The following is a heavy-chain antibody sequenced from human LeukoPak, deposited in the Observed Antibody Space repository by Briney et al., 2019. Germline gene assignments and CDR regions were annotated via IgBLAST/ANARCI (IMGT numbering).Heavy chain of an antibody. J-gene: IGHJ4*02. V-gene: IGHV3-23*01. CDR3: AAPMATVTPYYFDY. CDR2: ISGSGGST. Sequence: AGSLRLSCAASGFTFSSHAMRWVRQAPGKGLEWVSAISGSGGSTYYADSVKGRFTISRDNSKNTPNLQMNSLRAEDTAVYYCAAPMATVTPYYFDYWGQGTLVTVSS. CDR1: GFTFSSHA. D-gene: IGHD4-11*01.